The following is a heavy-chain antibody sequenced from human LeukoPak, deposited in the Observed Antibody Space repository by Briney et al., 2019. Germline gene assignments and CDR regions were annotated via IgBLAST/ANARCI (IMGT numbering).Heavy chain of an antibody. CDR3: ARWYCDSSGYRYFDY. CDR2: IYYSGST. D-gene: IGHD3-22*01. CDR1: GGSISSGDYY. J-gene: IGHJ4*02. V-gene: IGHV4-31*03. Sequence: SETLSLTCTVSGGSISSGDYYWNWIRQHPGKGLEWIGYIYYSGSTYYNPSLKSRVTISVDTAKNQFSLKLSSVTAADTAVYYCARWYCDSSGYRYFDYWGQGTLVTVSS.